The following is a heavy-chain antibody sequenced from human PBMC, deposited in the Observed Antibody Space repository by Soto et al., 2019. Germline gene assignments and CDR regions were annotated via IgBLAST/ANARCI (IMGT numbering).Heavy chain of an antibody. V-gene: IGHV4-34*01. J-gene: IGHJ3*02. D-gene: IGHD5-18*01. Sequence: SETLSLTCAVYGGSFSGYYWSWIRQPPGKGLEWIGEINHSGSTNYNPSLKSRVTISVDTSKNQFSLKLSSVTAADTAVYYCARWLRGYSYGFSAFDIWGRGTMVTVSS. CDR1: GGSFSGYY. CDR3: ARWLRGYSYGFSAFDI. CDR2: INHSGST.